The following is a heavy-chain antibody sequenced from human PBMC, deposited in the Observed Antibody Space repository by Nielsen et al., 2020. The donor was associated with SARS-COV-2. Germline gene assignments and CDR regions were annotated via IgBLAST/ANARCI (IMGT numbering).Heavy chain of an antibody. CDR1: GGSISSSSYY. J-gene: IGHJ6*02. CDR2: IYYSGST. D-gene: IGHD6-25*01. V-gene: IGHV4-39*07. CDR3: ARVAAPWYYYGKDV. Sequence: SETLSLTCTVSGGSISSSSYYWGWIRQPPGKGLEWIGSIYYSGSTYYNPSLKSRVTISVDTSKNQFSLKLSSVTAADTAVYYCARVAAPWYYYGKDVWGQGTTVTVSS.